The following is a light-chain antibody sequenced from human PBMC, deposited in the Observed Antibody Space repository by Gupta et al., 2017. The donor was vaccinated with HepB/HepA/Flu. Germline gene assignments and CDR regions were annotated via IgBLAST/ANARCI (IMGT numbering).Light chain of an antibody. Sequence: RAPATLSLSPGERATLSCRASQSVSSYLAWYQQKPGQAPRLLIYDASNRATGIPARFSGSGSGTDFTLTISSLEPEDFAVYYCQQRSNWLVTFGXGTKVDIK. CDR1: QSVSSY. CDR3: QQRSNWLVT. V-gene: IGKV3-11*01. CDR2: DAS. J-gene: IGKJ3*01.